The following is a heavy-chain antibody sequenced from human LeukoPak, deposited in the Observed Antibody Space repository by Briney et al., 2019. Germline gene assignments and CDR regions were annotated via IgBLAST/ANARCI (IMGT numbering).Heavy chain of an antibody. V-gene: IGHV1-69*13. CDR1: GVTFNSHA. J-gene: IGHJ4*02. Sequence: GASVKVSCKTSGVTFNSHANNWVRQAPGQGLEWMGVIIPNLGTPYYAQNFHDRVTIIADESTSTVFMELRGLQSDDTAIYYCATDLGDFGGNGDYWGQGTLVTVA. D-gene: IGHD4-23*01. CDR3: ATDLGDFGGNGDY. CDR2: IIPNLGTP.